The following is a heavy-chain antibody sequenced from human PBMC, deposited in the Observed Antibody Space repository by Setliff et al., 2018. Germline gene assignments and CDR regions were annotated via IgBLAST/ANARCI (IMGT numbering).Heavy chain of an antibody. J-gene: IGHJ4*02. V-gene: IGHV3-7*03. CDR1: GFTFSSYW. D-gene: IGHD3-16*02. Sequence: PGGSLRLSCEVSGFTFSSYWMTWVRQAPGKGLEWVANINQEGSEKYYVDSVKGRFTISRDNAKNSLYLQMNSLRAEDTAVYYCARVYGASVWGNYPVDYWGQGTLVTVSS. CDR3: ARVYGASVWGNYPVDY. CDR2: INQEGSEK.